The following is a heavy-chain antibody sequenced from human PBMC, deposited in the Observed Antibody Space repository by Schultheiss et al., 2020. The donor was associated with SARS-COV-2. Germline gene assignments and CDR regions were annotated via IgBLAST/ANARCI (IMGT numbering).Heavy chain of an antibody. CDR2: INWNGGST. V-gene: IGHV3-20*04. CDR1: GFTFSSYG. Sequence: GGSLRLSCAASGFTFSSYGMSWVRQAPGKGLEWVSGINWNGGSTGYADSVKGRFTISRDNAKNTLYLQMNSLRAEDTAVYYCASTDYGDYIDAFDIWGQGTMVTVSS. J-gene: IGHJ3*02. D-gene: IGHD4-17*01. CDR3: ASTDYGDYIDAFDI.